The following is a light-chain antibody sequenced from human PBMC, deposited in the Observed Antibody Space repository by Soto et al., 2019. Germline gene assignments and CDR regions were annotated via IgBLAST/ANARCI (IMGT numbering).Light chain of an antibody. Sequence: EIVLTQSPGTLSLSPGERATLSCRASQSVSSAYLAWYQQKPDQAPRLLISGASSRATGIPDRFSGSGSGTDFSLTISRLEPEDFAVYYCQQYGGSVPITFGQGTRLDIK. V-gene: IGKV3-20*01. J-gene: IGKJ5*01. CDR1: QSVSSAY. CDR3: QQYGGSVPIT. CDR2: GAS.